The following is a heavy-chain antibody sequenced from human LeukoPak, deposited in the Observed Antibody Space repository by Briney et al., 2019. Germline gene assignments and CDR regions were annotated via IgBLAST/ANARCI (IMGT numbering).Heavy chain of an antibody. CDR1: GFTFSSYA. D-gene: IGHD2-8*02. J-gene: IGHJ6*02. Sequence: GRSLRLSCAASGFTFSSYAMHWGRQAPGKGLEWVAVISYDGSNKYYADSVKGRFTISRDNSKNTLYLQMNSLRAEDTAVYYCARDMGTGPHYYYGMDVWGQGTTVTVSS. CDR2: ISYDGSNK. CDR3: ARDMGTGPHYYYGMDV. V-gene: IGHV3-30*04.